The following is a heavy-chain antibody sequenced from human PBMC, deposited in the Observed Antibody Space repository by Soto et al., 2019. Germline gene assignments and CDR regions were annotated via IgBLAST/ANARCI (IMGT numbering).Heavy chain of an antibody. J-gene: IGHJ5*02. Sequence: EVQLVESGGGLVQPGGSLRLSCAASGFTFSSYWMSWVRQAPGKGLEWVANIKQDGSEKYYVDSVKGRFTISRDNAKNSLYLQMNSRRAEDTAVYYCARDSYDFWSGYMFDPWGQGTLVTVSS. CDR1: GFTFSSYW. D-gene: IGHD3-3*01. CDR3: ARDSYDFWSGYMFDP. V-gene: IGHV3-7*01. CDR2: IKQDGSEK.